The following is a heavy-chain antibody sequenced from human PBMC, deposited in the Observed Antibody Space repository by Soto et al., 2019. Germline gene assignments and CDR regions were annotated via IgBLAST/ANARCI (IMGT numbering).Heavy chain of an antibody. V-gene: IGHV4-61*08. Sequence: SETLSLTCTVSGGSISSGGYYWSWIRQHPGKGLEWIGSIYYSGRTNYNPSLKSRVTMSIDTPRNQFSLNLNSVTAVDTAVYYCARFYGSGTNEIIDYWGQGALVTVSS. CDR1: GGSISSGGYY. D-gene: IGHD3-10*01. J-gene: IGHJ4*02. CDR2: IYYSGRT. CDR3: ARFYGSGTNEIIDY.